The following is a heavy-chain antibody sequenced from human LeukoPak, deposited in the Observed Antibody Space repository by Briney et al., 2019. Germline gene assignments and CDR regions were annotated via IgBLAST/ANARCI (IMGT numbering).Heavy chain of an antibody. CDR2: IYYNGGT. Sequence: SETLSLTCTVSGGSIRSSTYYWGWIRQPPGKGLEWIGTIYYNGGTYYNPSLKNRVTISVDTSKNQFSLKLSSVTAADTAVYYCARHDSSGPYNAFDIWGQGTMVIVSS. J-gene: IGHJ3*02. V-gene: IGHV4-39*01. CDR1: GGSIRSSTYY. CDR3: ARHDSSGPYNAFDI. D-gene: IGHD3-22*01.